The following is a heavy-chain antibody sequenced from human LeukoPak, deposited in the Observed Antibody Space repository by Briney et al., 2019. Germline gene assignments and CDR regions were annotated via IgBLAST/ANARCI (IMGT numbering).Heavy chain of an antibody. V-gene: IGHV4-59*01. CDR1: GGSISSYY. D-gene: IGHD6-13*01. CDR2: IYYSGST. CDR3: ASYGGGIAAPY. Sequence: SKTLSLTCTVSGGSISSYYWSWIRQPPGKGLEWIGYIYYSGSTNYNPSLKSRVTISVDTSKNQFSLKLSSVTAADTAVYYCASYGGGIAAPYWGQGTLVTVSS. J-gene: IGHJ4*02.